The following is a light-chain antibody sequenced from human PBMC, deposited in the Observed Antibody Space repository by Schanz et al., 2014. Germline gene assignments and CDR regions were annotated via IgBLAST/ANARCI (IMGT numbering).Light chain of an antibody. CDR1: QSVSGSY. Sequence: EIVLTQSPGTLSLSPGERATLSCRASQSVSGSYLAWYQQKPGQAPWLLIYGASNRATGIPDRFSGSGSGTDFTLTISRLEPEDFAVYYCQQRYNWPLTFGGGTKVEI. V-gene: IGKV3D-20*02. J-gene: IGKJ4*01. CDR2: GAS. CDR3: QQRYNWPLT.